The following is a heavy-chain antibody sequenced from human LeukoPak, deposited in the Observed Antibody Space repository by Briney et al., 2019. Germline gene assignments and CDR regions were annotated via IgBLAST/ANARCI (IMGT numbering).Heavy chain of an antibody. D-gene: IGHD1-26*01. V-gene: IGHV3-23*01. CDR2: ISNTGGTT. J-gene: IGHJ4*02. Sequence: GGSLRLSCAASGSSFSNYGMHWVRQAPGKGLEWVSSISNTGGTTYYADPVQGRFTISRDNSKNTLYLQMNSLRVEDTAVYYCARLGAPDWGQGTLVTVSS. CDR3: ARLGAPD. CDR1: GSSFSNYG.